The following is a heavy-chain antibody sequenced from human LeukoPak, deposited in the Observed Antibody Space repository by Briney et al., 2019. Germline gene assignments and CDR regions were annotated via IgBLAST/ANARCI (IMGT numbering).Heavy chain of an antibody. J-gene: IGHJ4*02. V-gene: IGHV1-69*13. CDR2: ILPIFRMT. Sequence: SVRVSCKASGGTFRNYPISWVRQAPGQGLEWMGGILPIFRMTNYAEKFQGRVTITADESTTTAYLELNSLRPEDTAVYYCAICSSTWSGDRPDSWGQGSLVTVSS. CDR3: AICSSTWSGDRPDS. D-gene: IGHD2-2*01. CDR1: GGTFRNYP.